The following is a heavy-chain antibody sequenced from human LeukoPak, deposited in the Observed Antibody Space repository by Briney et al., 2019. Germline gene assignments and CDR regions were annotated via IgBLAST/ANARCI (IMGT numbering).Heavy chain of an antibody. CDR3: ATEGQYYDSSGYPTWTFDS. CDR2: IYSGGST. CDR1: GFTVSSSY. Sequence: GGSLRLSCAASGFTVSSSYMSWVRQAPGKGLEWVSVIYSGGSTYYADSVKGRFTISRDNSKNTLYLQMNSLRAEDTAVYYCATEGQYYDSSGYPTWTFDSWGQEPWSPSPQ. V-gene: IGHV3-66*02. D-gene: IGHD3-22*01. J-gene: IGHJ4*01.